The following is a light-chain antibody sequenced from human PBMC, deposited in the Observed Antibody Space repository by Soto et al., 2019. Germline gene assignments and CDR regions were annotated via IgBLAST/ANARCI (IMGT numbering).Light chain of an antibody. J-gene: IGKJ5*01. CDR1: QNIGSF. CDR2: SAF. CDR3: QQGSATPIT. Sequence: DIQMTQSPSSLSASIGDRVTITCRASQNIGSFLNWYQQKPGEAPRLLAYSAFRIQSGVPSRFTASGSWTDFTLSISSLQPEDFSSYYCQQGSATPITVGLGTRLDTK. V-gene: IGKV1-39*01.